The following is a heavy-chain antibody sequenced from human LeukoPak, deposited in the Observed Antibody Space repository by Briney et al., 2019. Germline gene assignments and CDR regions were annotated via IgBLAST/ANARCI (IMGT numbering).Heavy chain of an antibody. D-gene: IGHD1-26*01. Sequence: SETLSLTCTVSGGSISSGGYYWSWIRQHPGKGLEWIGYIYYSGSTYYNPSLKSRVTISVDTSKNQFSLKLSSVTAADTAVYYCARRELLDAFDIWGQGTMVTVSS. V-gene: IGHV4-31*03. CDR1: GGSISSGGYY. CDR2: IYYSGST. CDR3: ARRELLDAFDI. J-gene: IGHJ3*02.